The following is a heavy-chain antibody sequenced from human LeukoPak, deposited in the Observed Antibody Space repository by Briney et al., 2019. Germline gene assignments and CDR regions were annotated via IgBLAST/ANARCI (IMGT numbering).Heavy chain of an antibody. CDR2: ISGSGGST. V-gene: IGHV3-23*01. Sequence: GGSLRLSCAASGFTFSSYAMSWVRQAPGKGLEWVSAISGSGGSTYYADSVKGRFTISRDNSKNTLYLQMNSPRAEDTAVYYCAKGGCSSTSCYEYYFDYWGQGTLVTVSS. CDR1: GFTFSSYA. CDR3: AKGGCSSTSCYEYYFDY. D-gene: IGHD2-2*01. J-gene: IGHJ4*02.